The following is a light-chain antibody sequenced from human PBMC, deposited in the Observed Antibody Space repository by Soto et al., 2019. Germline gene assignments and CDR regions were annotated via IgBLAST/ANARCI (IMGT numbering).Light chain of an antibody. V-gene: IGKV3-20*01. CDR3: QQFSSYPLT. J-gene: IGKJ4*01. Sequence: EFVLTQSPGTLSFSPGERATLSCRASHTVRNNYLAWYQQKPGQAPRLLIYGASSRATGIPDRFSGGGSGTDFTLTISRLEPEDFAVYYCQQFSSYPLTFGGGTKVDI. CDR1: HTVRNNY. CDR2: GAS.